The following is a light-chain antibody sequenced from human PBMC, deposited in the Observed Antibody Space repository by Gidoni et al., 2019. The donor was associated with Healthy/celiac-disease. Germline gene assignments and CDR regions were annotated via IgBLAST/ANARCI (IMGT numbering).Light chain of an antibody. CDR1: QSISSY. Sequence: DIQMTQSPSSLSASVGDRVTSTCRASQSISSYLNWYQQKPGKAPKLLIYAASSLQSGVPSRFSSSGSGTDFTLTISSLQPEDFAAYYFQQSYSTPRTFXQXTKLEIK. CDR3: QQSYSTPRT. V-gene: IGKV1-39*01. CDR2: AAS. J-gene: IGKJ2*01.